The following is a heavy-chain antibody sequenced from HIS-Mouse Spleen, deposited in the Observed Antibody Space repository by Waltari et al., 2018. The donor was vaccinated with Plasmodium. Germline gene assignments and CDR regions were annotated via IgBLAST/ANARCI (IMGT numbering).Heavy chain of an antibody. Sequence: EVQLVESGGGLVKPGGSLRLSCAASGFPFSSYSMNWVRQAPGKGLEWVSSISSSSSYIYYADSVKGRFTISRDNAKNSLYLQMNSLRAEDTAVYYCARGMKSSSSAFDIWGQGTMVTVSS. CDR3: ARGMKSSSSAFDI. CDR2: ISSSSSYI. D-gene: IGHD6-6*01. CDR1: GFPFSSYS. V-gene: IGHV3-21*04. J-gene: IGHJ3*02.